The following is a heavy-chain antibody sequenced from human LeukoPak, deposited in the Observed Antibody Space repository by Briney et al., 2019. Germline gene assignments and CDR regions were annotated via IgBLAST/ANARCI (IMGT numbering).Heavy chain of an antibody. CDR3: TTDYYYYDSSGYRSGLFDY. Sequence: GGSLRLACAASGFTFSNAWMSWVRQAPGKGLEGVGRIKSKTDGGTTDYAAPVKGRFTISRDDSKNTLYLQMNSLKTEDTAVYYCTTDYYYYDSSGYRSGLFDYWGQGTLVTVSS. D-gene: IGHD3-22*01. CDR1: GFTFSNAW. V-gene: IGHV3-15*01. J-gene: IGHJ4*02. CDR2: IKSKTDGGTT.